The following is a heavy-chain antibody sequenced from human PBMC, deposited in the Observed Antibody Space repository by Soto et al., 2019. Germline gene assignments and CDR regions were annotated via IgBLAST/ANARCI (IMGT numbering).Heavy chain of an antibody. Sequence: QVQLVESGEGLVKPGRSLRPSCAAPGFTFSSNGMPWVGKAPGKGLEWVAVIWFDGSNKFYADSVKGRFTISRDNSKNTVSLQMNSLRDEDSAAYYCATTGPYWGQGTLVTVSS. CDR2: IWFDGSNK. CDR3: ATTGPY. J-gene: IGHJ4*02. V-gene: IGHV3-33*01. CDR1: GFTFSSNG.